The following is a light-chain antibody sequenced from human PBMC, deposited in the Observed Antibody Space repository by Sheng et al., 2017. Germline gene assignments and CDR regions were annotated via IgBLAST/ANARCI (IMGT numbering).Light chain of an antibody. CDR1: SNDIGAYNY. J-gene: IGLJ1*01. CDR2: GVI. CDR3: SSYTSSSTYV. Sequence: QSALTQPASVSGSPGQSITISCTGTSNDIGAYNYVSWYQQHPGKAPKLLISGVIDRPSGISNRFSGSKSGNTASLTISGLQAGDEADYYCSSYTSSSTYVFGTGTKVIVL. V-gene: IGLV2-14*03.